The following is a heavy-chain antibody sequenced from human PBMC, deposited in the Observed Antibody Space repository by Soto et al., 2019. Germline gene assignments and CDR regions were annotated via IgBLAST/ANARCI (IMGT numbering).Heavy chain of an antibody. V-gene: IGHV4-59*11. J-gene: IGHJ6*02. D-gene: IGHD1-26*01. CDR3: ARDGREASGMDV. Sequence: SESLSLTCTVSGGSISSHYWSWVRQAPGKGLEWIGHIYYRGSTSYNPSLRSRSTISVDTSNNQFSLKLNSVTTADTAVYYCARDGREASGMDVWGQGTKVTVSS. CDR1: GGSISSHY. CDR2: IYYRGST.